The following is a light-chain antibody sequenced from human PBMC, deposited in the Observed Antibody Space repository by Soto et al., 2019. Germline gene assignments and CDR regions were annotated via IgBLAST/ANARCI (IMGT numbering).Light chain of an antibody. J-gene: IGKJ1*01. CDR1: QSISSSY. V-gene: IGKV3-20*01. CDR3: QQYGSSSWT. CDR2: GAS. Sequence: EIVLTQSPGTLSLSPGKRATLSCRDSQSISSSYLAWYQQRPGQAPRLLIYGASSRATGIPDRFSGSGSGTEFTLTISRLEPEDFAVDYCQQYGSSSWTFGQGTKVDIK.